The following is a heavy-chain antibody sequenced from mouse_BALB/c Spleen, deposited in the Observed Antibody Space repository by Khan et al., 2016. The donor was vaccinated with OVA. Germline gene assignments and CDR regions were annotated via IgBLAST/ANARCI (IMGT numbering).Heavy chain of an antibody. CDR2: LWSDGST. V-gene: IGHV2-6-1*01. Sequence: QVQLKESGPGLVAPSQSLSITCTISGFSLTNYGVHWVRQPPGKGLEWLVVLWSDGSTTYTSALKSRLTITKDNSKSQVFLKMNSLQSEDTAVYFCARQPYYHYNIMDYWGQGTSVTVSS. D-gene: IGHD2-10*01. CDR1: GFSLTNYG. J-gene: IGHJ4*01. CDR3: ARQPYYHYNIMDY.